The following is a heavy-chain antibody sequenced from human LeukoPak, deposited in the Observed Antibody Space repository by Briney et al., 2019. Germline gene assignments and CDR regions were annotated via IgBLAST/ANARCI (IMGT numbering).Heavy chain of an antibody. CDR3: TRSAIVGAPGDFDY. V-gene: IGHV1-46*03. Sequence: ASVKVSCKASGYTFTNYYLHWVRQAPGQGLEWMGIINPNDGGTQYAQNFQGRVTMTRDTSTSTVYMELSSLRSDDTAVYYCTRSAIVGAPGDFDYWGQGALVTVPS. CDR1: GYTFTNYY. D-gene: IGHD1-26*01. J-gene: IGHJ4*02. CDR2: INPNDGGT.